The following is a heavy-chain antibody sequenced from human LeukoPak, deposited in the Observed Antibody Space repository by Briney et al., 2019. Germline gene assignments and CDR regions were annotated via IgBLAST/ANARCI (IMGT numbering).Heavy chain of an antibody. J-gene: IGHJ4*02. V-gene: IGHV3-11*06. Sequence: GGSLRLSCAASGFTFTDHYMSWIRQAPGKGLEWLSYISSSSSDTNYADSVKGRFTISRDNAKRSLYLQMNSLRAEDTAVYYCIKNSGRNGGNWGQGTLVTVSS. CDR3: IKNSGRNGGN. CDR1: GFTFTDHY. CDR2: ISSSSSDT. D-gene: IGHD1-26*01.